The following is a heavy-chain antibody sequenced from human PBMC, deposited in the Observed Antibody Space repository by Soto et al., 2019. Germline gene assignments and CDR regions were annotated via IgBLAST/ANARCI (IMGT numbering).Heavy chain of an antibody. J-gene: IGHJ5*02. CDR2: IYYSGST. D-gene: IGHD3-3*01. CDR3: ARWWSGSRQGFDP. Sequence: QVQLQESGPGLVKPSQTLSLTCTVSGGSISSGDYYWSWIRRHPGKGLEWIGYIYYSGSTYYNPSLKRRVTIPVDTSKSQFSLKLSSVTAADTAVYYCARWWSGSRQGFDPWGQGTLVTVSS. CDR1: GGSISSGDYY. V-gene: IGHV4-31*03.